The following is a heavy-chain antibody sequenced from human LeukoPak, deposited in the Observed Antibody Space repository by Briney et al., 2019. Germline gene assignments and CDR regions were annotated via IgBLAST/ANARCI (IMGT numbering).Heavy chain of an antibody. Sequence: ASVKGSCKASGDSFTSFGFSWVRQAPGQGLEWVGWISGYNGNTNYAQKLQGRLTITTDTSTSTAYMELRSLGSDDTAIYYCATRAALDSLGWYHSYYGMGVWGQGTAVTVSS. CDR3: ATRAALDSLGWYHSYYGMGV. J-gene: IGHJ6*02. CDR1: GDSFTSFG. CDR2: ISGYNGNT. D-gene: IGHD6-19*01. V-gene: IGHV1-18*01.